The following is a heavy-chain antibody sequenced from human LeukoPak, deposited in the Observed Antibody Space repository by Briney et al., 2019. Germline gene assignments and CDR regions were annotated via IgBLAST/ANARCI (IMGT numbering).Heavy chain of an antibody. V-gene: IGHV3-23*01. J-gene: IGHJ4*02. Sequence: GGSLRLSYAASGFPFTNYAMSWVRQAPGKGPEWVSTISGGGGSTFYADSVKGRFTISRDNSKNTLSLQMNSLRAEDTAVYYCAKDRRITAPLFDYWGQGTLVTVSS. D-gene: IGHD1-20*01. CDR2: ISGGGGST. CDR3: AKDRRITAPLFDY. CDR1: GFPFTNYA.